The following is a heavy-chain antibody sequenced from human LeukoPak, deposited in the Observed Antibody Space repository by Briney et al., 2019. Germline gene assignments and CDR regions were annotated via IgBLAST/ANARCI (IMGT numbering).Heavy chain of an antibody. CDR1: GGSISSGSYY. J-gene: IGHJ5*02. V-gene: IGHV4-61*02. Sequence: MSSETLSLTCTVSGGSISSGSYYWSWIRQPAGKGLEWIGRIYTSGSTNYNPSLKSRVTISVDTSKNQFSLKLSSVTAADTAVYYCARQSSTSWYHWFDPWGQGTLVTVSS. CDR2: IYTSGST. CDR3: ARQSSTSWYHWFDP. D-gene: IGHD2-2*01.